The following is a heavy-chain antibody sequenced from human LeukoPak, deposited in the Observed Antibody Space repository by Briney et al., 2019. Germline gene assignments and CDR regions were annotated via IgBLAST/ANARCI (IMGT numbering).Heavy chain of an antibody. CDR2: IYHSGST. CDR3: ARAKGYCSGGSCYGIDY. V-gene: IGHV4-4*02. CDR1: GGSNSSSNW. J-gene: IGHJ4*02. Sequence: SETLSLTCAVSGGSNSSSNWWSWVRQPPGKGLEWIGEIYHSGSTNYNPSLKSRVTISVDKSKNQFSLKLSSVTAADTAVYYCARAKGYCSGGSCYGIDYWGQGTLVTVSS. D-gene: IGHD2-15*01.